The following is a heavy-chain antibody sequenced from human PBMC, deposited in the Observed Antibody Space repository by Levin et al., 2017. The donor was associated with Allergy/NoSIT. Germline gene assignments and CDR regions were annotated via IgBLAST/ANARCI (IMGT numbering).Heavy chain of an antibody. Sequence: GESLKISCAASGFTFSSYAMSWVRQAPGKGLEWVSAISGSGGSTYYADSVKGRFTISRDNSKNTLYLQMNSLRAEDTAVYYCAKGTRYSYGYGSFDYWGQGTLVTVSS. CDR3: AKGTRYSYGYGSFDY. D-gene: IGHD5-18*01. CDR1: GFTFSSYA. CDR2: ISGSGGST. V-gene: IGHV3-23*01. J-gene: IGHJ4*02.